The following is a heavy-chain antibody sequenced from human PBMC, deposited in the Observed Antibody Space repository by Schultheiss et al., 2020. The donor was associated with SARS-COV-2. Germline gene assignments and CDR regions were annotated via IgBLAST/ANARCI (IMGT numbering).Heavy chain of an antibody. Sequence: ASVKVSCKASGYTFTGYYMHWVRQAPGQGLEWMGWISVYNGNTNYAQKFQGRVTMTTDTSTSTGYMELRSLRSDDTAVYYCARGGNWFDPWGQGTLVTVSS. J-gene: IGHJ5*02. CDR2: ISVYNGNT. CDR1: GYTFTGYY. V-gene: IGHV1-18*04. CDR3: ARGGNWFDP.